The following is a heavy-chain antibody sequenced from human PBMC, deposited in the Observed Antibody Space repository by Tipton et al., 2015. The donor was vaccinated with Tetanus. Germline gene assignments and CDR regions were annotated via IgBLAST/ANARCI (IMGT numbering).Heavy chain of an antibody. V-gene: IGHV4-59*01. J-gene: IGHJ4*02. CDR2: AYYSGST. Sequence: TLSLTCTISGGSISRFYWGWIRQPPGKGLEWIGHAYYSGSTNYNPSLKSRVSISVDTSKNQFSLRLTSVTAADTALYYCAREVVNSGYYSSKYYFDYWGQGTLVTVSS. CDR3: AREVVNSGYYSSKYYFDY. CDR1: GGSISRFY. D-gene: IGHD3-22*01.